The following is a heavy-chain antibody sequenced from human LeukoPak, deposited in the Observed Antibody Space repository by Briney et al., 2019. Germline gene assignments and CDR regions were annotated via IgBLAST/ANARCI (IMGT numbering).Heavy chain of an antibody. CDR3: ARNRASSGAGLIDY. J-gene: IGHJ4*02. V-gene: IGHV3-23*01. Sequence: PGGSLRLSCAASGFTFSGYAMNWVRQAPGKGLEWVSAISGGGGTTYYTDSVKGRFTISRDNAKNSLYLQMNSLRDEDTAVYYCARNRASSGAGLIDYWGQGTLVTVSS. D-gene: IGHD6-19*01. CDR2: ISGGGGTT. CDR1: GFTFSGYA.